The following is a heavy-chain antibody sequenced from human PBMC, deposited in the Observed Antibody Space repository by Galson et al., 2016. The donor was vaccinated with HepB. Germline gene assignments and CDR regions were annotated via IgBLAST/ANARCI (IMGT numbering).Heavy chain of an antibody. V-gene: IGHV3-7*03. Sequence: SLRLSCAGSGFTFSGSWMTWVRQAPGKGLEWVASIKPDGSGQFYVDSVRGRFTVSRDNAKNSVYLQMNSLRAEDTAVYYCTKAPGYGSSPDYYYYYYGMDVWGQGTTVTVSS. CDR3: TKAPGYGSSPDYYYYYYGMDV. CDR2: IKPDGSGQ. CDR1: GFTFSGSW. D-gene: IGHD6-13*01. J-gene: IGHJ6*02.